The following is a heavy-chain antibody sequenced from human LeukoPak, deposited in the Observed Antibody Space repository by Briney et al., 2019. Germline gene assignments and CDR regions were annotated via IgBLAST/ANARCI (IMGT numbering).Heavy chain of an antibody. CDR2: IYTSGST. Sequence: SETLSLTCTVSGGSISSGSYYWSWIRQPAGKGLEWIGRIYTSGSTNYNPSLKSRVTISVDTSKNQFSLKLTSVSAADTAVYYCARLGWLYGSGSMNWFDPWGQGTLVTVSS. J-gene: IGHJ5*02. D-gene: IGHD3-10*01. V-gene: IGHV4-61*02. CDR1: GGSISSGSYY. CDR3: ARLGWLYGSGSMNWFDP.